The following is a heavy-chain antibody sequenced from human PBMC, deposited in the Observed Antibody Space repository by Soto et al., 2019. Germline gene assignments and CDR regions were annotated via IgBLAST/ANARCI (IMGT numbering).Heavy chain of an antibody. CDR3: TTDVHDFWSVNYYMDV. Sequence: EVQLVESGGGLVKPGGSLRLSCAASGFTFSNAWMSWVRQAPGKGLEWVGRIKSKTDGGTTDYAAPVKGRFTISRDDSKNTLYLQMNSLKTEDTAVYYCTTDVHDFWSVNYYMDVWGKGTTVTVSS. J-gene: IGHJ6*03. CDR1: GFTFSNAW. V-gene: IGHV3-15*01. D-gene: IGHD3-3*01. CDR2: IKSKTDGGTT.